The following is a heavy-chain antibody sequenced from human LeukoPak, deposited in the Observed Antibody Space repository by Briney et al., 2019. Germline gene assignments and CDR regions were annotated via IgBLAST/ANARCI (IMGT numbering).Heavy chain of an antibody. CDR1: GFTFSSYA. CDR3: AKRYCTDTSCHLGPYYYYMDV. V-gene: IGHV3-23*01. D-gene: IGHD2-2*01. CDR2: ISARGSST. J-gene: IGHJ6*03. Sequence: GGSLRLSCAASGFTFSSYAMNWVRQAPGKGLEWVSAISARGSSTYYADSVKGRFTVYRDNSKNTLYLQMNSLRAEDTAVYYCAKRYCTDTSCHLGPYYYYMDVWGKGTTVTISS.